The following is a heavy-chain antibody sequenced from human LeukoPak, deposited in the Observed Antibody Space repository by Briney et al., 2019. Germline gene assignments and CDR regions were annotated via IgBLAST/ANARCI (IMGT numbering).Heavy chain of an antibody. CDR2: IGTAGDT. D-gene: IGHD3-16*01. CDR3: ARQTTFGAFDI. CDR1: GFTFSSYD. V-gene: IGHV3-13*01. Sequence: GGSLRLSCAASGFTFSSYDMHWVRQAKGKGLEWVSAIGTAGDTYYPGSVKGRFTISRENAKNSLYLQMNSLRAGDTAVYYCARQTTFGAFDIWGQGTMVTVSS. J-gene: IGHJ3*02.